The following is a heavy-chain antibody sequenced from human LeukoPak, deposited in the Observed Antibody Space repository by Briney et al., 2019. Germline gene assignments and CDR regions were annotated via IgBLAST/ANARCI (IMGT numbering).Heavy chain of an antibody. V-gene: IGHV4-61*01. CDR3: ARLGTRYYYGMDA. Sequence: SETLSLTCTVSGVSVSSGSYYWSWIRQPPGKGLEWIGYIYYSGSTYYNPSLKSRVTISVDTSKNQFSLKLSSVTAADTAVYYCARLGTRYYYGMDAWGQGTTVTVSS. J-gene: IGHJ6*02. CDR2: IYYSGST. D-gene: IGHD1/OR15-1a*01. CDR1: GVSVSSGSYY.